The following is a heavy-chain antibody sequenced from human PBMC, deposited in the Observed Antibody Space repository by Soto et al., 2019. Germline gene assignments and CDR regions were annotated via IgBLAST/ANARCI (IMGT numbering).Heavy chain of an antibody. J-gene: IGHJ4*02. CDR2: ISGSGGST. Sequence: GGSLRLSCAASGFTFSSYAMSWVRQAPGKGLEWVSAISGSGGSTYYADSVKGRFTISRDNSKNTLYLQMNSLRAEDTAVYYCAKAGLDGGVFGYSGTHDYWGQGTLVTVSS. CDR3: AKAGLDGGVFGYSGTHDY. V-gene: IGHV3-23*01. CDR1: GFTFSSYA. D-gene: IGHD5-18*01.